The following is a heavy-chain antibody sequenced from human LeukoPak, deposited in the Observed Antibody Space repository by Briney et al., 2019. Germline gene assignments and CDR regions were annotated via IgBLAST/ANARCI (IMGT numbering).Heavy chain of an antibody. D-gene: IGHD3-22*01. CDR2: IIPIFGTA. CDR3: ARDLNYYDTSGYLLL. V-gene: IGHV1-69*05. CDR1: GGTFSNYA. J-gene: IGHJ4*02. Sequence: SVKVSSKASGGTFSNYAINWVRQAPGQGLEWMGRIIPIFGTANYAQKFQGRVTITTDESTSTAYMELSSLIYEDTAMYYCARDLNYYDTSGYLLLWGQGTLVTVSS.